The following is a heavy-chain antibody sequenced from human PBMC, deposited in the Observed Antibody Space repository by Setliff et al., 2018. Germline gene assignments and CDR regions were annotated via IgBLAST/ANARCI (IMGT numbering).Heavy chain of an antibody. CDR2: INPRAGTT. V-gene: IGHV1-46*03. J-gene: IGHJ4*02. D-gene: IGHD2-2*01. CDR3: ARGGSPDCSTAGCRYGDYVY. Sequence: GASVKVSCKASGYTFTNYYINWARQAPGQGLEWMGIINPRAGTTSYAQKLQGRVTMTRDTSTNTVYMELSSLRSEDTAVYYCARGGSPDCSTAGCRYGDYVYWGQGTQVTV. CDR1: GYTFTNYY.